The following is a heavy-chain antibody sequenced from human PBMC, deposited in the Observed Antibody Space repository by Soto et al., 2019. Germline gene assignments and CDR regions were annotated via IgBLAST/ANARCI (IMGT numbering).Heavy chain of an antibody. CDR1: GFTFSSYG. D-gene: IGHD6-19*01. J-gene: IGHJ4*02. Sequence: QVQLVESGGGVVQPGRSLRLSCAASGFTFSSYGMHWVRQAPGTGLEWVAVISYDGSNKYYADSVKGRFTISRDNSKNTLYLQMNSLRAEDTAVYYCAKDLPRIAVAGPFDYWGQGTLVTVSS. CDR3: AKDLPRIAVAGPFDY. CDR2: ISYDGSNK. V-gene: IGHV3-30*18.